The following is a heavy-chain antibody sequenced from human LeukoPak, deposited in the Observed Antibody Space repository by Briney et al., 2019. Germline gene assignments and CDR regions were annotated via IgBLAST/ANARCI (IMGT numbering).Heavy chain of an antibody. CDR1: GFSFTSYG. CDR2: IWYDGTNE. V-gene: IGHV3-33*01. D-gene: IGHD4-23*01. CDR3: ARVSESGNSDY. Sequence: PGRSLRLSRAASGFSFTSYGMHWVRQAPGKGLEWVAVIWYDGTNEYYADSVKGRFTISRDTSNNMLYLQMNSLRAEDTAVYYCARVSESGNSDYWGQGTLVTVSS. J-gene: IGHJ4*02.